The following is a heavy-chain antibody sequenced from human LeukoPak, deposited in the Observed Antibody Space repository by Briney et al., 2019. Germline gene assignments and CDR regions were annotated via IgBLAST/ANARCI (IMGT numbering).Heavy chain of an antibody. CDR1: GLTFDDYA. CDR2: ISWNNGSI. V-gene: IGHV3-9*01. Sequence: GRSLRLSCAASGLTFDDYAMHWVRQAPGKGLEWVSGISWNNGSIGYADSVKGRFTISRDNAKNSLYLQMNSLRAEDTALYYCAKARSWSIGEVFDYWGQGTLVTVSS. D-gene: IGHD6-13*01. CDR3: AKARSWSIGEVFDY. J-gene: IGHJ4*02.